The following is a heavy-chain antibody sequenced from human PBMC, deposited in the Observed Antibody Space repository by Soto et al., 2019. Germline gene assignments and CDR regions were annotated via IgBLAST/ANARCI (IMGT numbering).Heavy chain of an antibody. J-gene: IGHJ6*02. Sequence: EVQLLESGGGLVQPGGSLRLSCAASGFTFSSYAMSWVRQAPGKGLEWVSAISGSGVRTYCADSVKGRFTISRDNSQNTLYLQMNSLRAEDTAVYYGAKAPAFTIAWVEGWGQGTTVTVSS. CDR2: ISGSGVRT. CDR3: AKAPAFTIAWVEG. V-gene: IGHV3-23*01. D-gene: IGHD3-3*01. CDR1: GFTFSSYA.